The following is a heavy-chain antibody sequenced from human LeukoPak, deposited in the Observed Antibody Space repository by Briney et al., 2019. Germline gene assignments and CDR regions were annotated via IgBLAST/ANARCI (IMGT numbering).Heavy chain of an antibody. CDR2: VNPNSGGT. V-gene: IGHV1-2*06. Sequence: ASVKVSCKASGYTFIGYYIHWVRQAPGQGLEWMGRVNPNSGGTNYAQKFEGRVTMTRDTSNSTAYMDLSRLTSDDTALYFCARGPRGAYAGTPLFDSWGQGSLLTVFS. J-gene: IGHJ4*02. D-gene: IGHD2-2*01. CDR3: ARGPRGAYAGTPLFDS. CDR1: GYTFIGYY.